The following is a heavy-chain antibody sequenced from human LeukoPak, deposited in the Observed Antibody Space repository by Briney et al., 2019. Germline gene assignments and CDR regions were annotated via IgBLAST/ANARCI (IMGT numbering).Heavy chain of an antibody. D-gene: IGHD6-19*01. CDR3: VVSSGWYYFDY. V-gene: IGHV3-23*01. J-gene: IGHJ4*02. CDR1: GFTFSSYA. Sequence: PGGSLRLSCAASGFTFSSYAMSWVRQAPGKGLEWVSAISGSGGSTYYADSVKGRFTISRDNTKNTLYLQMNSLRAEDTAVYYCVVSSGWYYFDYWGQGTLVTVSS. CDR2: ISGSGGST.